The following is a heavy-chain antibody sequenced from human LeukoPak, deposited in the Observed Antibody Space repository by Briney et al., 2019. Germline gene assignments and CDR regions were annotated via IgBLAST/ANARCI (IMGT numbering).Heavy chain of an antibody. D-gene: IGHD1-26*01. CDR2: IYYSGST. J-gene: IGHJ4*02. CDR3: ARGRDRYSGSYSVDY. Sequence: PSETLSLTCTVSGGSISSYYWSWIRQPPGKGLGWIGYIYYSGSTNYNPSLKSRVTISVDTSKNQFSLKLSSVTAADTAVYYCARGRDRYSGSYSVDYWGQGTLVTVSS. V-gene: IGHV4-59*01. CDR1: GGSISSYY.